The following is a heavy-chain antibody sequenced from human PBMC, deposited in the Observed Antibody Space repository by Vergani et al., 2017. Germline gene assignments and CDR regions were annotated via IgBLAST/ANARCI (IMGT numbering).Heavy chain of an antibody. D-gene: IGHD3-16*01. CDR3: AKVGDYYYYMDV. V-gene: IGHV3-23*01. CDR1: GFTFSSYA. CDR2: ISGSGGST. Sequence: EVQLLESGGGLVQPGGSLRLSCAASGFTFSSYAMSWVRQAPGKGLEWVSAISGSGGSTYYADSVKGRFTIARDNSKNTLYLQMNSLRAEDTAVYYCAKVGDYYYYMDVWGKGTTVTVSS. J-gene: IGHJ6*03.